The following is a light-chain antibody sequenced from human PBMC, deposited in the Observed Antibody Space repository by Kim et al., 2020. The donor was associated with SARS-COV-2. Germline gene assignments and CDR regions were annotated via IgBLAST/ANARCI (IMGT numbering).Light chain of an antibody. CDR1: IGTIASTY. CDR2: VDN. Sequence: KTLPISCTRSIGTIASTYLQWYQQPPGGAPTTVIYVDNQRPSGVPDRFSGSIDTSSNSASLTISGLKTEDEADYYCQSYDSSTVVFGGGTQLTVL. J-gene: IGLJ2*01. CDR3: QSYDSSTVV. V-gene: IGLV6-57*03.